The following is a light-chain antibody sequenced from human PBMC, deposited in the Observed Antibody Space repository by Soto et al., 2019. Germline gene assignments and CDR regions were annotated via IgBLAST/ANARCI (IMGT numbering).Light chain of an antibody. CDR3: QHYGSSPWT. J-gene: IGKJ1*01. V-gene: IGKV3-20*01. CDR1: QSVRSGY. CDR2: DAS. Sequence: EIVLTQSPGTLSLSPGERATLSCRASQSVRSGYLAWYQHKPGHSPRLLIYDASSRATVIPDRFSASGSGTDFTLTISRLEPEDFAVYYCQHYGSSPWTFGQGTRVEVK.